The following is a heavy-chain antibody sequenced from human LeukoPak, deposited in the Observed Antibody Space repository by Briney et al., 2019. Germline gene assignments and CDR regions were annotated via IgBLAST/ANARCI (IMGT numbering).Heavy chain of an antibody. CDR1: GYSFTNYW. Sequence: GESLKISCKGSGYSFTNYWIGWVRQMTGQGLEWMGIIYPGDSDTRYRPSFQGQVTISADKSISTAYLQWSSLKASDTAMYYCARHAGDSSGYLTSDFDYWGQGTLVTVSS. V-gene: IGHV5-51*01. CDR3: ARHAGDSSGYLTSDFDY. D-gene: IGHD3-22*01. J-gene: IGHJ4*02. CDR2: IYPGDSDT.